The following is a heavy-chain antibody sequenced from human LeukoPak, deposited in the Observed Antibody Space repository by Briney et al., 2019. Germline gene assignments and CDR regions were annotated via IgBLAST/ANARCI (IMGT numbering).Heavy chain of an antibody. V-gene: IGHV3-30-3*01. Sequence: PGRSLRLSCAASGFTFSSYAMHWVRQAPGKGLEWVAVISYDGSNKYYADPVKGRFTISRDNSKNTLYLQMNSLRAEDTAVYYCARDPVAPDYYYYGMDVWGQGTTVTVSS. CDR2: ISYDGSNK. J-gene: IGHJ6*02. CDR3: ARDPVAPDYYYYGMDV. CDR1: GFTFSSYA. D-gene: IGHD2-2*01.